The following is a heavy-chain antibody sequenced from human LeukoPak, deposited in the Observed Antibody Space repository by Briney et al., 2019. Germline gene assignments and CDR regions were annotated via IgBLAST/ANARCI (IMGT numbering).Heavy chain of an antibody. D-gene: IGHD6-19*01. Sequence: GGSLRLSCAASGFTFSSYSMNWVRQAPGKGLEWVSSISSSSSYIYYADSVKGRFTISRDNAKNSLYLQMNSLRAEDTAVYYCAGDRGIAVAVYFDYWGQGTLVTVSS. CDR2: ISSSSSYI. J-gene: IGHJ4*02. CDR1: GFTFSSYS. CDR3: AGDRGIAVAVYFDY. V-gene: IGHV3-21*01.